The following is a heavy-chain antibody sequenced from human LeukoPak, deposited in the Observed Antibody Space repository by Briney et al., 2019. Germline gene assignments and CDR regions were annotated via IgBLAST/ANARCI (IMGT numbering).Heavy chain of an antibody. CDR2: INPNSGGT. D-gene: IGHD5-18*01. J-gene: IGHJ4*02. CDR3: ARARRDARGYSYGYYFDY. CDR1: GYTFTGYY. V-gene: IGHV1-2*04. Sequence: GASVKVSCKASGYTFTGYYMHWVRQAPGQGLEWMGWINPNSGGTNYAQKFQGWVTMTRDTSISTAYMELSRLRSDDTAVYYCARARRDARGYSYGYYFDYWGQGTLVTVSS.